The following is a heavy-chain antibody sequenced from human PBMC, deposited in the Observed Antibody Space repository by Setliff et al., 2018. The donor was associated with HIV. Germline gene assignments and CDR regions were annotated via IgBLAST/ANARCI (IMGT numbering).Heavy chain of an antibody. CDR1: GGSFSGYY. J-gene: IGHJ4*02. CDR2: IIHTGST. V-gene: IGHV4-34*12. Sequence: SETLSLTCAAYGGSFSGYYWSWIRQPPGKGLEWIGEIIHTGSTNYNPSLKSRVTISVDTSKNQFSLKLSSVTAADTAVYYCARSPLYSGYERYYFDYWGQGTLVTVSS. CDR3: ARSPLYSGYERYYFDY. D-gene: IGHD5-12*01.